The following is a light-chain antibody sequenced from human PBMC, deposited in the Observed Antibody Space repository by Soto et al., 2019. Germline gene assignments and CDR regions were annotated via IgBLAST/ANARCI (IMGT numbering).Light chain of an antibody. V-gene: IGLV1-40*01. CDR3: LSYDSDMSSPRYV. Sequence: QSVLTQPPSVSGAPGQRVTISCTGSSSNIGAGHDVHWYQQLPGTAPKLLIYGDSNRPSGVPDRFSGSKSGASASLAITGLQAEDEAEYHCLSYDSDMSSPRYVCGTGTKLTVL. CDR1: SSNIGAGHD. J-gene: IGLJ1*01. CDR2: GDS.